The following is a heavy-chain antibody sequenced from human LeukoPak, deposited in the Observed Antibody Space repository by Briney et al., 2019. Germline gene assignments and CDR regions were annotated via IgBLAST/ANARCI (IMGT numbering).Heavy chain of an antibody. Sequence: GGSLRLSCAASGFTFSSYEMNWVRQAPGKGLEWVSYISSSGSTIYYADSVKGRFTISRDNAKNSLYLQMNSLRAEDTAVYYCAKEASGYYFNWIDPWGQGTLVTVSS. CDR3: AKEASGYYFNWIDP. J-gene: IGHJ5*02. V-gene: IGHV3-48*03. CDR2: ISSSGSTI. CDR1: GFTFSSYE. D-gene: IGHD5-12*01.